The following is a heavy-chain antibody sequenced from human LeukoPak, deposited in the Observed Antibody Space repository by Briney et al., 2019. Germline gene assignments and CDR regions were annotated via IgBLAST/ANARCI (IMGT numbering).Heavy chain of an antibody. V-gene: IGHV4-39*07. CDR2: IYYSGST. J-gene: IGHJ4*02. Sequence: PSETLSLTCTVSGGSISSSSYYWGWIRQPPGKGLEWIGSIYYSGSTYYNPSLKSRVTISVDTSKNQFSLELSSVTAADTAVYYCARGSGYYYVDFDYWGQGTLVTVSS. CDR3: ARGSGYYYVDFDY. CDR1: GGSISSSSYY. D-gene: IGHD3-22*01.